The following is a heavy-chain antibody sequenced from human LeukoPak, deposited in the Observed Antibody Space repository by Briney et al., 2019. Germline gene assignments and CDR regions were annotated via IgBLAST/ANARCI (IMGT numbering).Heavy chain of an antibody. CDR2: ICHSGST. Sequence: SETLSLTCTISGGSINTYDWSWIRQAPGKGLEWIAYICHSGSTNYNSSLKSRVTISIDTSKNHFSLKLNSVTAADTAVYYCARRIAASDAFDIWGQGTMVTVSS. CDR1: GGSINTYD. V-gene: IGHV4-59*08. J-gene: IGHJ3*02. D-gene: IGHD6-13*01. CDR3: ARRIAASDAFDI.